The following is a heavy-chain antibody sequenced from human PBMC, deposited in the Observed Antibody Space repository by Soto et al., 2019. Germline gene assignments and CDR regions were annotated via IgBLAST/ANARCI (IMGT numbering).Heavy chain of an antibody. J-gene: IGHJ4*02. Sequence: GASVKVSCKASGGTFSTYAISWVRQAPGQGLEWMGGIIPIFGTANCAQKFQARVTITADESTSTAYMELSSLRSEDTAVYYCAGTGEVATTNTFDYWGQGTLVTVSS. CDR1: GGTFSTYA. D-gene: IGHD5-12*01. CDR2: IIPIFGTA. V-gene: IGHV1-69*13. CDR3: AGTGEVATTNTFDY.